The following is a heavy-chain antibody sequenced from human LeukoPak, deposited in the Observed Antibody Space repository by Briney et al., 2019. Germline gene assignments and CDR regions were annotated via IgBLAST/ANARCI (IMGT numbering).Heavy chain of an antibody. V-gene: IGHV3-23*01. J-gene: IGHJ1*01. CDR2: ISNSGGDT. CDR1: GFTASTNH. D-gene: IGHD2-15*01. CDR3: AQQLGYCSGGTCYFTY. Sequence: GGSLRLSCAASGFTASTNHLSWVRQAPEKGLEWVAAISNSGGDTFYSDSGKGRFTIARDNSKNTLYLQMNSLRVDDTAVYYCAQQLGYCSGGTCYFTYWGQGTLVTVSS.